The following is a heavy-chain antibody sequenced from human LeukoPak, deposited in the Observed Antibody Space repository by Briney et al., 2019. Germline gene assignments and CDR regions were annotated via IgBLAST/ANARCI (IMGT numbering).Heavy chain of an antibody. J-gene: IGHJ4*02. Sequence: GGSLRLSCTASGFNVGDYAMSWVRQAPGKGLEWVGFIRSKTYGGTADHAASVEGRFTISRDDSNNIVYLQMSSLKTEDTALYYCSRGLEGFTAYDDYWGQGTLVTVSS. D-gene: IGHD5-12*01. CDR3: SRGLEGFTAYDDY. CDR2: IRSKTYGGTA. V-gene: IGHV3-49*04. CDR1: GFNVGDYA.